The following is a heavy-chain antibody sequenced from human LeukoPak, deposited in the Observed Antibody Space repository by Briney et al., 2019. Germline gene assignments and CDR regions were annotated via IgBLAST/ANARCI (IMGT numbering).Heavy chain of an antibody. CDR3: ARDLWLGLCY. D-gene: IGHD2-21*01. V-gene: IGHV3-21*01. J-gene: IGHJ4*02. Sequence: GGSLRLSCVASGFTINNYAMNWVRQAPRKGPEWVSSISSRSTYIYYADSVKGRFTISRDNAKNSLYLQMNSLRAEDTAVYYCARDLWLGLCYWGQGTLVTVSS. CDR1: GFTINNYA. CDR2: ISSRSTYI.